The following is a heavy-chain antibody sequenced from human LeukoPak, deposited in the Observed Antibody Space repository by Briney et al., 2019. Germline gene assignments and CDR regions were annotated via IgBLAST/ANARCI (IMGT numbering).Heavy chain of an antibody. D-gene: IGHD2-2*01. CDR2: ISDNSNYI. CDR3: ANHFACGSTSCPPFDS. V-gene: IGHV3-21*01. CDR1: GFTFSNYG. J-gene: IGHJ4*02. Sequence: GGSLRLSCAASGFTFSNYGMSWVRQAPGKGLEWVSSISDNSNYIYYSDSVEGRFTISRDNAKNSLYLQMNSLRVEDTAVYYCANHFACGSTSCPPFDSWGQGTLVTVSS.